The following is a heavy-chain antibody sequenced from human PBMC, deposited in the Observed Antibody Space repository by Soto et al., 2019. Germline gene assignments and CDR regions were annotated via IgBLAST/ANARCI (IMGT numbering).Heavy chain of an antibody. CDR1: GGSFSGYY. J-gene: IGHJ5*02. CDR2: INHSGST. V-gene: IGHV4-34*01. D-gene: IGHD6-19*01. Sequence: PETLSLTCAVYGGSFSGYYWSWIRQPPGKGLEWIGEINHSGSTNYNPSLKSRVTISVDTSKNQFSLKLSSVTAADTAVYYRARGRWLVWRGDWFDPWGQGTLVTVSS. CDR3: ARGRWLVWRGDWFDP.